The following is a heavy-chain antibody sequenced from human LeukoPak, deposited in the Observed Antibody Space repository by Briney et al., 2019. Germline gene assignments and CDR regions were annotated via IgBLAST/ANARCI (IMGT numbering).Heavy chain of an antibody. CDR2: IYYSGST. CDR1: GGSISSYY. CDR3: ARGSAPRSLWGSYLDY. J-gene: IGHJ4*02. V-gene: IGHV4-59*01. D-gene: IGHD3-16*01. Sequence: SETPSLTCTVSGGSISSYYWSWIRQPPGKGLEWIGYIYYSGSTNYNPSLKSRVTISVDTSKNQFSLKLSSVTAADTAVYYCARGSAPRSLWGSYLDYWGQGTLVTVSS.